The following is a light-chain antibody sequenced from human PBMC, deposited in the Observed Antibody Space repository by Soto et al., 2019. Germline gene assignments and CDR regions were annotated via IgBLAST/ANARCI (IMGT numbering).Light chain of an antibody. V-gene: IGLV2-14*01. J-gene: IGLJ2*01. CDR3: SSFTGSSTLVV. Sequence: QAVLTQPASVSGSPGQSITISCTGSSSDVGGYNSVSWYQQHPGKAPKLLIYEVSNRPSGRSNRFSGSKSGNTASLTISGLQAEDEALYYCSSFTGSSTLVVFGGGTKVTVL. CDR2: EVS. CDR1: SSDVGGYNS.